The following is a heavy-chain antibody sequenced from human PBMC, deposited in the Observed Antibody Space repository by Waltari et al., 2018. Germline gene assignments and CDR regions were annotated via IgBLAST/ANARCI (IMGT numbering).Heavy chain of an antibody. V-gene: IGHV5-51*03. CDR3: AREWLVPYNY. J-gene: IGHJ4*02. D-gene: IGHD6-19*01. CDR2: IYPGDSDT. Sequence: EVQLVQSGAEVKKPGESLKISCKGSGYSFTSYWIGWVRQMPGKGLEWMGIIYPGDSDTRYSPSFQGQVTISADKSISTAYMELSRLRSDDTAVYYCAREWLVPYNYWGQGTLVTVSS. CDR1: GYSFTSYW.